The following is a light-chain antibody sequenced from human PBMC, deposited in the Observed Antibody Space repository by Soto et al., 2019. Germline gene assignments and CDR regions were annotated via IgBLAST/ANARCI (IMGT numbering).Light chain of an antibody. CDR1: SSDVGGYNY. J-gene: IGLJ1*01. CDR3: SSYRSDTTYV. V-gene: IGLV2-14*01. Sequence: QSALTQPASVSGSPGQSITISCTGTSSDVGGYNYVSWYQHHPGKAPKLMIHEVSDRPSGISNRFSGSKSGNTASLTISGLQAEDEADYYCSSYRSDTTYVSXTGTKVTVL. CDR2: EVS.